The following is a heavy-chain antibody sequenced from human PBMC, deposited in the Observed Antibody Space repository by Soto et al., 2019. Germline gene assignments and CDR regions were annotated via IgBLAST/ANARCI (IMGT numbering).Heavy chain of an antibody. Sequence: GGSLRLSCAASGFTFSSYAMSWVRQAPGKGLEWVSAISGSGGSTYYADSVKGRFTISRDNSKNTLYLQMNSLRAEDTAVYYCAKKSRRLDPLSSYWYFDLWGRGTLVTVSS. V-gene: IGHV3-23*01. D-gene: IGHD3-16*01. CDR2: ISGSGGST. J-gene: IGHJ2*01. CDR1: GFTFSSYA. CDR3: AKKSRRLDPLSSYWYFDL.